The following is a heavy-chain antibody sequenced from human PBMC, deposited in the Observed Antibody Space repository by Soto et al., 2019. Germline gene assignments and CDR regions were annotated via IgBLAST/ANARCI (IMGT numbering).Heavy chain of an antibody. Sequence: PSQTLSLTCAVYGGSFSDYCWSWIRQPPGKGVEWIAEINHSGSTNFNPSLKRRVSISVDTYKKQFSLKLSSVTAADTAVYYCAAHLTTTMTVYWYFDLRGRGTLVTVPS. CDR2: INHSGST. J-gene: IGHJ2*01. D-gene: IGHD4-17*01. CDR1: GGSFSDYC. CDR3: AAHLTTTMTVYWYFDL. V-gene: IGHV4-34*01.